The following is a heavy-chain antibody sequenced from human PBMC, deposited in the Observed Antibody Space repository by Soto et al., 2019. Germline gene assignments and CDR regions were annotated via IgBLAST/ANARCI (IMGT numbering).Heavy chain of an antibody. CDR3: ARESKGSGMDV. CDR1: GFTFSSYG. CDR2: IWYDGSNK. J-gene: IGHJ6*02. Sequence: QVQLVESGGGVVQPGRSLRLSCAASGFTFSSYGMHWVRQAPGKGLEWVAVIWYDGSNKYYADSVKGRFTISRDNSKNTLYLQSISLRAEDTAVYYCARESKGSGMDVWGQGTTVTVSS. V-gene: IGHV3-33*01. D-gene: IGHD3-10*01.